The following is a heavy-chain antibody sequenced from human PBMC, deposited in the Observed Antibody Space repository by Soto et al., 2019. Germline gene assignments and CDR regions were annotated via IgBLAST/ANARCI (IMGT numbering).Heavy chain of an antibody. D-gene: IGHD2-15*01. V-gene: IGHV3-53*04. Sequence: EVQLVESGGGLVQPGGSLRLSCAASGFTVSSNYMSWVRQAPGKGLEWVSVIYSGGSTYYADSAKGRFTISRHNSKNTRYLQMNSLRGEDTAVYYCAREAGYCSGGSWYSRSYYYMDYWGKGTTVTVSS. J-gene: IGHJ6*03. CDR2: IYSGGST. CDR1: GFTVSSNY. CDR3: AREAGYCSGGSWYSRSYYYMDY.